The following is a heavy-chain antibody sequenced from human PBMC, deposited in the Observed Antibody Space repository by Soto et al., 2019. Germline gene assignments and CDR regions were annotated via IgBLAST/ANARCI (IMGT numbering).Heavy chain of an antibody. CDR1: GFTFSSYV. CDR3: AKGSRWAAVAGYYFDY. CDR2: ISGSGGST. V-gene: IGHV3-23*01. J-gene: IGHJ4*02. Sequence: PGGSLRLSCAASGFTFSSYVMSWVRQAPGKGLEWVSTISGSGGSTYYADSVKGRFTISRDNSKNTLDLQMNSLRAEDTAIYYCAKGSRWAAVAGYYFDYWGLGTLVTVSS. D-gene: IGHD6-19*01.